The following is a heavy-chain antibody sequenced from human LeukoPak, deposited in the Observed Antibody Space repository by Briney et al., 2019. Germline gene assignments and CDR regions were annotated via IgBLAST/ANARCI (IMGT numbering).Heavy chain of an antibody. CDR2: IYYSGST. CDR1: GGSISSSSYY. D-gene: IGHD6-13*01. Sequence: PSEALSLTCTVSGGSISSSSYYWGWIRQPPGKGLEWIGSIYYSGSTYYNPSLKSRVTISVATSKKQFSLKVRSVTAADTAVYYCARKEGGQLVNTRRWFDPWGQGTLVTVSS. V-gene: IGHV4-39*07. CDR3: ARKEGGQLVNTRRWFDP. J-gene: IGHJ5*02.